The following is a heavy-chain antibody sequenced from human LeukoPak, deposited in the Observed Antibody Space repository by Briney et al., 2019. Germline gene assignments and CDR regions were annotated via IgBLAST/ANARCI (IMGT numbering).Heavy chain of an antibody. CDR2: ISGSGGST. V-gene: IGHV3-23*01. J-gene: IGHJ4*02. Sequence: GGSLRLSCAASGFTFSSYAMSWVRQAPGNGLEWVSAISGSGGSTYYADSVKGRFTISRDNSKNTLYLQMNSLRAEDTAVYYCAKGPIWNQLLPFDYWGQGTLVTVSS. D-gene: IGHD2-2*01. CDR3: AKGPIWNQLLPFDY. CDR1: GFTFSSYA.